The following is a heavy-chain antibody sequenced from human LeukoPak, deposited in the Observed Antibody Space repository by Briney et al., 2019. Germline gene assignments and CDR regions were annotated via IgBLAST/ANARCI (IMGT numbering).Heavy chain of an antibody. V-gene: IGHV4-31*03. CDR3: ARDKYSSTGFDY. D-gene: IGHD6-13*01. Sequence: SQTLSLTCTVSGGSISSGGYYWSWIRQHPGKGLEWIGYIYYSGSTYYNPSLKSRVTISVDTSKNQFSLKLSSVTAADTAMYYCARDKYSSTGFDYWGQGTLVTVSS. J-gene: IGHJ4*02. CDR2: IYYSGST. CDR1: GGSISSGGYY.